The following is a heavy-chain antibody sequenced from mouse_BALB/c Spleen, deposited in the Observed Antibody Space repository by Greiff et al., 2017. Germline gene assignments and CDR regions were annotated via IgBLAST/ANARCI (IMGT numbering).Heavy chain of an antibody. J-gene: IGHJ2*01. Sequence: VQGVESGPGLVAPSQSLSITCTVSGFSLTSYGVHWVRQPPGKGLEWLGVIWAGGSTNYYSALMSRLSISKDNSKSQVILKMNSLQTDDTAMYYCSVGSSFFDDWGQGTTVTVSA. V-gene: IGHV2-9*02. D-gene: IGHD1-1*01. CDR1: GFSLTSYG. CDR2: IWAGGST. CDR3: SVGSSFFDD.